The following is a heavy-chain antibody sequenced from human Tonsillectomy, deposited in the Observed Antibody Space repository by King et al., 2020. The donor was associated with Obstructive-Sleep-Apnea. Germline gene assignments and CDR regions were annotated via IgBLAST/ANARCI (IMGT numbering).Heavy chain of an antibody. J-gene: IGHJ4*02. Sequence: VQLVESGGGLVKPGGSLRLSCAASGFNFSDYYMSWIRQAPGKGLEWVSYISSSGSSIYYADSVKGRFTISRDNAKNSLYLQMNSLRAEDTAVYYCARDVSRGVTQYYFDYWGQGTLVTVSS. D-gene: IGHD3-10*01. CDR1: GFNFSDYY. CDR2: ISSSGSSI. CDR3: ARDVSRGVTQYYFDY. V-gene: IGHV3-11*01.